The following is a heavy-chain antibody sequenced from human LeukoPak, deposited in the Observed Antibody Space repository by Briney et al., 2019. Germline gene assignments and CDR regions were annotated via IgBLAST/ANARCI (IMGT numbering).Heavy chain of an antibody. CDR2: ISYDGSNK. V-gene: IGHV3-30*18. CDR3: AKSTWAGSGSYYFDY. D-gene: IGHD1-26*01. J-gene: IGHJ4*02. CDR1: GFTFSSYG. Sequence: GGSLRLSCAASGFTFSSYGMHWVRQAPGKGLEWVAVISYDGSNKYYADSVKGRFTISRDNSKNTLYLQMNSLRAEDTAVYYCAKSTWAGSGSYYFDYWGQGTLVTVSP.